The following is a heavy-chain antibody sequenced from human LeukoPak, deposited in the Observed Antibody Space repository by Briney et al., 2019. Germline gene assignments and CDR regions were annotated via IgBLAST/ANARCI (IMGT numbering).Heavy chain of an antibody. D-gene: IGHD6-19*01. Sequence: GGSLRLTCAASGFPFSRTSMTWVRQAPGKGLEWVSTISPSGGSTFYADSVKGRFSLFRDNSKNTLFLQMNTLRAADTALYYCSAQPEEVAGGVHLWRRGALVTVSS. CDR3: SAQPEEVAGGVHL. V-gene: IGHV3-23*01. CDR2: ISPSGGST. J-gene: IGHJ4*02. CDR1: GFPFSRTS.